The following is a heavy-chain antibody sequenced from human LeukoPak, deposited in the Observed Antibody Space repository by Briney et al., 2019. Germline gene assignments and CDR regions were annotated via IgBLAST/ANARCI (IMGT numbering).Heavy chain of an antibody. D-gene: IGHD6-13*01. J-gene: IGHJ4*02. V-gene: IGHV1-2*02. CDR2: INHISGVT. CDR1: GYTFTGYY. Sequence: ASVKVSCKASGYTFTGYYMHWVRQAPGQGLEWMGWINHISGVTNYAQKFQGRVTMTTDTSISTAYMELSRLRSDDTAVYYCARVQGAAGEFDYWGQGTLVTVSS. CDR3: ARVQGAAGEFDY.